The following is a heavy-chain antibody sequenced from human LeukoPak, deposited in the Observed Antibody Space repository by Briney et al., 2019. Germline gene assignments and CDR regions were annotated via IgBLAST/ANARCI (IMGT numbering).Heavy chain of an antibody. CDR1: GFTFNSYA. Sequence: GGSLRLSCAASGFTFNSYAMHWVRQAPGKGLEYVSAISRNGGSTYYANSEKGRFTVSRDNSKNTLYLQMDSLKSEDMAVYYCARGAPHCGGDCYSPSDYWGQGTLVTVSS. CDR3: ARGAPHCGGDCYSPSDY. V-gene: IGHV3-64*01. D-gene: IGHD2-21*02. J-gene: IGHJ4*02. CDR2: ISRNGGST.